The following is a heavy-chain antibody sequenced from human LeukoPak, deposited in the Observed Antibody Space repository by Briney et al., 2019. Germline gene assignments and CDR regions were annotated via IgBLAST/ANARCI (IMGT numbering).Heavy chain of an antibody. Sequence: PSGTLSLTCAVSGGSISSSNWWSWVRQPPGKGLEWIGYIYHSGSTYYNPSLKSRVTISVDRSKNQFSLKLSSVTAADTAVYYCARGHYDSSGYYSVDYWGQGTLVTVSS. CDR1: GGSISSSNW. CDR3: ARGHYDSSGYYSVDY. J-gene: IGHJ4*02. D-gene: IGHD3-22*01. CDR2: IYHSGST. V-gene: IGHV4-4*02.